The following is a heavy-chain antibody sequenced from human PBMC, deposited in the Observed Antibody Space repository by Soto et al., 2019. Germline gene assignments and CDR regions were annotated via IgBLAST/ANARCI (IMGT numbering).Heavy chain of an antibody. Sequence: PSETLSLTCTVSGGSISSGDYYWSWIRQPPGKGLEWIGYIYYSGSTYYNPSLKSRVTISVDTSKNQFSLKLSSVTAADTAVYYCARDYYDSSGYYHYYYYGMDVWGQGATVTVSS. V-gene: IGHV4-30-4*01. J-gene: IGHJ6*02. CDR1: GGSISSGDYY. CDR3: ARDYYDSSGYYHYYYYGMDV. D-gene: IGHD3-22*01. CDR2: IYYSGST.